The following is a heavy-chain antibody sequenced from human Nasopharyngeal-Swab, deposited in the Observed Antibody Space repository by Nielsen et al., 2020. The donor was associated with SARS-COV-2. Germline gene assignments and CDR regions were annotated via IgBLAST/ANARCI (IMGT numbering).Heavy chain of an antibody. CDR3: ARADSVPDV. CDR2: ISSSSSYI. V-gene: IGHV3-21*01. J-gene: IGHJ6*04. D-gene: IGHD2-8*01. Sequence: WIRQPPGKGLEWVSSISSSSSYIYYADSVKGRFTISRDNAKNSLYLQMNSLRAEDTAVYYCARADSVPDVWGKGTTVTVSS.